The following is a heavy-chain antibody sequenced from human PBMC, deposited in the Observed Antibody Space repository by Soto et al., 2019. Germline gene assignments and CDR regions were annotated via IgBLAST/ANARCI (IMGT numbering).Heavy chain of an antibody. Sequence: GGSLRLSCAASGFTFSSYAMHWVRQAPGKGLEWVAVISYDGSNKYYADSVKGRFTISRDNSKNTLYLQMNSLRAEDTAVYYCARGFRVVVPGGMDVWGQGTTVTVSS. V-gene: IGHV3-30-3*01. CDR3: ARGFRVVVPGGMDV. CDR2: ISYDGSNK. CDR1: GFTFSSYA. J-gene: IGHJ6*02. D-gene: IGHD2-2*01.